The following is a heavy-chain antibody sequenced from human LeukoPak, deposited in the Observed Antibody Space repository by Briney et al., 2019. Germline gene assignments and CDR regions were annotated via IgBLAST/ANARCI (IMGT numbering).Heavy chain of an antibody. J-gene: IGHJ3*02. V-gene: IGHV4-30-2*01. CDR3: ARDSAVYDAFDI. Sequence: SQTLSLTCAVSGDSISSGGNSWSWIRQPPGKGLERTGYIYHSGSTYYNPSLKSRVIISVDRSKNQFSLKLSSVTAADTAVYYCARDSAVYDAFDIWGQGTMVTVSS. CDR2: IYHSGST. D-gene: IGHD5/OR15-5a*01. CDR1: GDSISSGGNS.